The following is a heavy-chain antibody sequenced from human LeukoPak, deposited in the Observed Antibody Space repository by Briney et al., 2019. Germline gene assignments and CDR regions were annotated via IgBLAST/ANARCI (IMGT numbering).Heavy chain of an antibody. J-gene: IGHJ4*02. CDR1: GGSISSSSYY. D-gene: IGHD3-10*01. CDR2: IYYSGST. CDR3: ARGRGVLLWFGEPNYFDY. Sequence: SETLSLTCTVSGGSISSSSYYWGWIRQPPGKGLEWIGSIYYSGSTYYNPSLKSRVTISVDTSKSQFSLKLSSVTAVDTAVYYCARGRGVLLWFGEPNYFDYWGQGTLVPVSS. V-gene: IGHV4-39*07.